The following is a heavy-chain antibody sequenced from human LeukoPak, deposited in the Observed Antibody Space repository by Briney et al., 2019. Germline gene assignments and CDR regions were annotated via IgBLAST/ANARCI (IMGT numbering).Heavy chain of an antibody. Sequence: SETLSLTCTVSGGSISSSDYYWGWIRQPPGKGLGWTGCIYYSGSTYYNPSLKSRVTISVDTSKNQFSLKLSSVTAADTAVFYCARQTLRDGCDFDYWGQGTLVTVSS. CDR3: ARQTLRDGCDFDY. CDR1: GGSISSSDYY. D-gene: IGHD5-24*01. CDR2: IYYSGST. V-gene: IGHV4-39*01. J-gene: IGHJ4*02.